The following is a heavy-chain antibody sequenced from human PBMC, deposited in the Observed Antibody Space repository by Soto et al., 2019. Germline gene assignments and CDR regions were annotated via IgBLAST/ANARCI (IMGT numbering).Heavy chain of an antibody. CDR3: AKLSGRYFDWSYFDY. CDR1: GFTFSSYA. J-gene: IGHJ4*02. V-gene: IGHV3-23*01. D-gene: IGHD3-9*01. CDR2: ISGSGGST. Sequence: PGGSLRLSXAASGFTFSSYAMSWVRQAPGKGLEWVSAISGSGGSTYYADSVKGRFTISRDNSKNTLYLQMNSLRAEDTAVYYCAKLSGRYFDWSYFDYWGQGTLVTVSS.